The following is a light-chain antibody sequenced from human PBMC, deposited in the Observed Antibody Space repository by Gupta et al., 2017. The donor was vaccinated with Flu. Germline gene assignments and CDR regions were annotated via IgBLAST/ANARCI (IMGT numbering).Light chain of an antibody. J-gene: IGKJ2*01. CDR3: QQENSSSFT. V-gene: IGKV1-5*03. Sequence: PSSVSASVGDRVTITCRARQSISSWLAWDQQKPGKAPKLVIYRASSVESGVPSRFSGSGYGTEFTLTISGQQPDDFAYYYCQQENSSSFTFGQGTKVEIK. CDR2: RAS. CDR1: QSISSW.